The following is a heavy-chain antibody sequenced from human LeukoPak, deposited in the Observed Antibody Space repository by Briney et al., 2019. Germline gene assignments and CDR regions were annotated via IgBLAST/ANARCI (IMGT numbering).Heavy chain of an antibody. D-gene: IGHD3-10*01. CDR1: GFTFSSYS. CDR3: AKDNGYYYGSGSYSVVKGAFDI. J-gene: IGHJ3*02. CDR2: ISSSSSYI. V-gene: IGHV3-21*04. Sequence: PGGSLRLSCAASGFTFSSYSMNWVRQAPGKGLEWVSSISSSSSYIYYADSVKGRFTISRDNAKNSLYLQMNSLRAEDTALYYCAKDNGYYYGSGSYSVVKGAFDIWGQGTMVTVSS.